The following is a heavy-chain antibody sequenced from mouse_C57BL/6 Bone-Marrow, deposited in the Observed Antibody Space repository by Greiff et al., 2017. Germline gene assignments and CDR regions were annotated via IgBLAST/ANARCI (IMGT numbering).Heavy chain of an antibody. Sequence: QVQLQQSGAELVRPGASVTLSCKASGYTFTDYEMHWVKQTPVHGLEWIGAIDPETGGTAYNQKFKGKAILTADKSSSTAYMELRSLTSEDSAVYYCTRFLFTTVGYFDYWGQGTTLTVSS. CDR3: TRFLFTTVGYFDY. V-gene: IGHV1-15*01. D-gene: IGHD1-1*01. CDR2: IDPETGGT. J-gene: IGHJ2*01. CDR1: GYTFTDYE.